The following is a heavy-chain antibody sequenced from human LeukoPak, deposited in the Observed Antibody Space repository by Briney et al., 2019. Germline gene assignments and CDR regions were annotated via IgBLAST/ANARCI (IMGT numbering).Heavy chain of an antibody. J-gene: IGHJ4*02. D-gene: IGHD3-22*01. CDR3: ARITYYYDSSGYYYYFDY. CDR2: IYYSGSI. CDR1: GGSLSSYY. Sequence: SETLSLTCTVSGGSLSSYYWSWIRQPPGKGLEWIGYIYYSGSINYNPSLKSRVTISVDTSKNQFSLKLSSVTAADTAVYYCARITYYYDSSGYYYYFDYWGQGTLVTVSS. V-gene: IGHV4-59*01.